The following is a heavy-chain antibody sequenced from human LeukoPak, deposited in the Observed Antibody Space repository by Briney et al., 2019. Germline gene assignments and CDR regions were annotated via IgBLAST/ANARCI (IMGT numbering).Heavy chain of an antibody. CDR2: IHNSGTT. D-gene: IGHD3-10*01. CDR1: GGPFSGYF. J-gene: IGHJ4*02. V-gene: IGHV4-34*01. CDR3: ARRYYYNLGSFPFDF. Sequence: SETLSLTCAVSGGPFSGYFWSWIRQSSGKGLEWIGEIHNSGTTNYNPSLNSRVTISEDTSKNQFYLNLSSVTAADTAVYYCARRYYYNLGSFPFDFWGQGTLVSVSS.